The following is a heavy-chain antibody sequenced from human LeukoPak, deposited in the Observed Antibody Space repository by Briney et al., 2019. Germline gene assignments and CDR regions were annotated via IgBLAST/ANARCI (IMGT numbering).Heavy chain of an antibody. CDR1: GFTFSSYS. CDR3: ARAPYYYDGSGYPY. CDR2: ISSSSSTI. Sequence: GGSLRLSCAASGFTFSSYSMNWVRQAPGKGLEWVSYISSSSSTIYYADSVKGRFTISRDNAKNSLYLQMNSLRAEDTAVYYCARAPYYYDGSGYPYWGQGTLVTVSS. V-gene: IGHV3-48*01. D-gene: IGHD3-22*01. J-gene: IGHJ4*02.